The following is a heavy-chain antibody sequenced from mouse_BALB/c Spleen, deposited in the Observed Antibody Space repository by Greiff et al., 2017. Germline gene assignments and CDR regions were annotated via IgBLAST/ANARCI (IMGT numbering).Heavy chain of an antibody. Sequence: VQLQQSGPELVKPGASVKISCKASGYTFTDYNMHWVKQSHGKSLEWIGYIYPYNGGTGYNQKFKSKATLTVDNSSSTAYMELRSLTSEDSAVYYCARHDGYYVYAMDYWGQGTSVTVSS. CDR1: GYTFTDYN. CDR2: IYPYNGGT. J-gene: IGHJ4*01. V-gene: IGHV1S29*02. D-gene: IGHD2-3*01. CDR3: ARHDGYYVYAMDY.